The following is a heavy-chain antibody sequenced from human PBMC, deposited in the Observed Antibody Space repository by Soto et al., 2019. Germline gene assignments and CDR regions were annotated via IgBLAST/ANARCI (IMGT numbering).Heavy chain of an antibody. Sequence: PGGSLRLSCTSSGFTFSNYEMNWVRQAPGKGPEWLSYISTSGTTTYYADSVKGRFTISRDNAKNSLYLQINSLSAEDTAVYYCAREFNDVLSGYYGPYYYGMDVWGQGTTVTVSS. CDR2: ISTSGTTT. CDR1: GFTFSNYE. J-gene: IGHJ6*02. V-gene: IGHV3-48*03. CDR3: AREFNDVLSGYYGPYYYGMDV. D-gene: IGHD3-3*01.